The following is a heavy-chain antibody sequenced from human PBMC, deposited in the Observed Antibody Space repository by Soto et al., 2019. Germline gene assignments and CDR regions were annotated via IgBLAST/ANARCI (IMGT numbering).Heavy chain of an antibody. D-gene: IGHD6-25*01. CDR2: ISSSSSYI. Sequence: EVQLVESGGGLVKPGGSLRLSCAASGFTFSSYSMNWVRQAPGKGLEWVSSISSSSSYIYYADSVKGRFTISRDNAKNSLSLQMNSLRAEDTAVYYCARDPGQVLPGIAARIPSLDPWGQGTLVTVSS. CDR1: GFTFSSYS. CDR3: ARDPGQVLPGIAARIPSLDP. J-gene: IGHJ5*02. V-gene: IGHV3-21*01.